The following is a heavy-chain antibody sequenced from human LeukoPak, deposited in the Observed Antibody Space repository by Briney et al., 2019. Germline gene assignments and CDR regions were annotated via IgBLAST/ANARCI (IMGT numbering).Heavy chain of an antibody. CDR1: GGSFNGYY. CDR2: INHSGST. J-gene: IGHJ3*02. Sequence: KPSETLSLTCAVFGGSFNGYYWSWIRQPPGKGLEWIGEINHSGSTNYNPSLKSRVTISVDTSKNQFSLKLSSVTAADTTICYCARGIPNAFDIWGQGTLVTVSS. CDR3: ARGIPNAFDI. V-gene: IGHV4-34*01.